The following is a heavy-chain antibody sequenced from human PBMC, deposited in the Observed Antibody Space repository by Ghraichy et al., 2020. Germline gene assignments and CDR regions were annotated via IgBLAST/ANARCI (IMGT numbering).Heavy chain of an antibody. Sequence: SQTLSLTCAVYGGSFSGYYWSWIRQPPGKGLEWIGEINHSGSTNYNPSLKSRVTISVDTSKNQFSLKLSSVTAADTAVYYCARASSSWYYFDYWGQGTLVTVSS. CDR2: INHSGST. CDR1: GGSFSGYY. J-gene: IGHJ4*02. V-gene: IGHV4-34*01. D-gene: IGHD6-13*01. CDR3: ARASSSWYYFDY.